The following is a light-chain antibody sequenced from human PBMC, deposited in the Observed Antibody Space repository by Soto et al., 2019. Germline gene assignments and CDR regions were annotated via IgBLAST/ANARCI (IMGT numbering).Light chain of an antibody. J-gene: IGKJ1*01. CDR1: QSVSNN. Sequence: EVVMSQSPATLSVSPLERATLSCMASQSVSNNLAWFQQKPGQAPRLLIYHASTRATGIPARFSGSGSGTEFTLIISSLQSEDFAVYYCQQYNNWWTFGQGTKV. V-gene: IGKV3-15*01. CDR3: QQYNNWWT. CDR2: HAS.